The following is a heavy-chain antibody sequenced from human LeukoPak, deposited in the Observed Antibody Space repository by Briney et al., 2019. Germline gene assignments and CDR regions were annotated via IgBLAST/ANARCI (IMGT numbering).Heavy chain of an antibody. CDR2: IYTSGST. D-gene: IGHD1-26*01. V-gene: IGHV4-4*07. CDR1: GGSISSYY. J-gene: IGHJ6*03. Sequence: PSETLSLTCTVSGGSISSYYWSWIRQPAGKGLEWIGRIYTSGSTSYNPSLKSRVTMSVDTSKNQFSLKLSSVTAADTAVYYCARSQGRRFLPTPPYMDVWGKGTTVTVSS. CDR3: ARSQGRRFLPTPPYMDV.